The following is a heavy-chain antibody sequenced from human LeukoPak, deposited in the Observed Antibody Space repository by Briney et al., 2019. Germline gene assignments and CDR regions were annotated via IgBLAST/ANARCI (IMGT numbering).Heavy chain of an antibody. V-gene: IGHV3-20*04. J-gene: IGHJ6*03. Sequence: GGSLRLSCAASGFTFDDYAMNWVRQVPGRGLEWVSGINWNGRITEYADSVKDRFTISRQNTKNSLYLYMNNLGGEDTALYFCAKGSVQLWLRDTYYYMDVWGKGTTVTVSS. CDR3: AKGSVQLWLRDTYYYMDV. CDR2: INWNGRIT. D-gene: IGHD5-18*01. CDR1: GFTFDDYA.